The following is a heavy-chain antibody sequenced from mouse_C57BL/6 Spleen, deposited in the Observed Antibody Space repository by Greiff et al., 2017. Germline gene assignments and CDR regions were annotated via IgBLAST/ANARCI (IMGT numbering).Heavy chain of an antibody. CDR3: ARRGYCSMTWFAY. J-gene: IGHJ3*01. CDR2: ILPGSGST. Sequence: QVQLQQSGAELMKPGASVKLSCKATGYTFTGYWIEWVKQRPGHGLEWIGEILPGSGSTNYNEKFKGKATFTADTSSNTAYMQLSILTTEDSAIYDCARRGYCSMTWFAYWGQGTLVTVSA. D-gene: IGHD1-1*01. V-gene: IGHV1-9*01. CDR1: GYTFTGYW.